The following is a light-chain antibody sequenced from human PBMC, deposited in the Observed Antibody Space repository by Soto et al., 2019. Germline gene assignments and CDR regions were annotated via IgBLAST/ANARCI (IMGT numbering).Light chain of an antibody. CDR1: RTISTNC. J-gene: IGKJ1*01. CDR3: QKSYSTPRT. Sequence: SANLSCRATRTISTNCLAWYQQKPGQAPRLLIYGASKWATGIPARFSGSGSGTDFTLTISSLQPEDVATYYCQKSYSTPRTFGQGTKVDIK. V-gene: IGKV3D-7*01. CDR2: GAS.